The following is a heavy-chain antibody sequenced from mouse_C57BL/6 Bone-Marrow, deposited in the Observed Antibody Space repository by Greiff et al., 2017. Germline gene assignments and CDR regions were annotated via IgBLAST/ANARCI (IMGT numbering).Heavy chain of an antibody. CDR3: ARGYDYEDY. V-gene: IGHV1-59*01. D-gene: IGHD2-4*01. CDR1: GYTFTSYW. CDR2: IDPSDSYT. J-gene: IGHJ2*01. Sequence: QVQLQQPGAELVRPGTSVKLSCKASGYTFTSYWMHWVKQRPGQGLEWIGVIDPSDSYTNYNQKFKGKATLTVDTSSSTAYMQLSSLTSEDSAVYCCARGYDYEDYWGQGTTLTVSS.